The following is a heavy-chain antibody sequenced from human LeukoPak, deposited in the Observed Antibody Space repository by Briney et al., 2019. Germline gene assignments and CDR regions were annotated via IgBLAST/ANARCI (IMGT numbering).Heavy chain of an antibody. Sequence: PSQTLSLTCAISGDIVSSYTAAWNWIRQSPSRGLEWLGRTFYRSKWYHDYAVSVKSRITINPDTSKNQFSLQLNSVTPEDTAVYYCARDGWPAFDYWGQGTLVTVSS. CDR1: GDIVSSYTAA. V-gene: IGHV6-1*01. J-gene: IGHJ4*02. CDR2: TFYRSKWYH. CDR3: ARDGWPAFDY. D-gene: IGHD2-15*01.